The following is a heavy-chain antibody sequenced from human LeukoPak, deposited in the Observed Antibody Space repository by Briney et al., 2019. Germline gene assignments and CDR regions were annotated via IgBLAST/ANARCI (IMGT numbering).Heavy chain of an antibody. J-gene: IGHJ6*03. V-gene: IGHV3-30*01. Sequence: GRSLRLSCAASGFTFSSYAMHWVRQAPGKGLEWVAVISYDGSNKYYADSVKGRFTISRDNSKNTLYLQMNSLRAEDTAVYYCASEKVVVVPAAIVYYYYYMDVWGKGTTVTVSS. CDR3: ASEKVVVVPAAIVYYYYYMDV. CDR2: ISYDGSNK. CDR1: GFTFSSYA. D-gene: IGHD2-2*02.